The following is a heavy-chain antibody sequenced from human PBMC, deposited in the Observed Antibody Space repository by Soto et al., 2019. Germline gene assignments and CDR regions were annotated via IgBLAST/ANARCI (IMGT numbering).Heavy chain of an antibody. Sequence: SETLSLTCAVYGGSFSGYYWTWIRQPPGTGLEWIGEINHSGSTNYNPSLKSRVTISVDASKNQFSLKLSSVTAADTAVYYCARGGSGWLDFGFDPWGQGTLVTVSS. D-gene: IGHD6-19*01. V-gene: IGHV4-34*01. CDR2: INHSGST. CDR3: ARGGSGWLDFGFDP. CDR1: GGSFSGYY. J-gene: IGHJ5*02.